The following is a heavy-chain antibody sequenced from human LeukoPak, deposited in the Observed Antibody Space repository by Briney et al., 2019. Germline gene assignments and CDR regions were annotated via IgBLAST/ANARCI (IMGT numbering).Heavy chain of an antibody. J-gene: IGHJ6*03. CDR1: GFTFDDYG. CDR3: ARGPYYYYYYMDV. Sequence: GGSLRLSCAASGFTFDDYGMSWVRQAPGKGLEWVSGINWNGGSTGYADSVKGRFTISRDNAKNSLHLQMNSLRAEDTAVYYCARGPYYYYYYMDVWGKGTTVTVSS. CDR2: INWNGGST. V-gene: IGHV3-20*04.